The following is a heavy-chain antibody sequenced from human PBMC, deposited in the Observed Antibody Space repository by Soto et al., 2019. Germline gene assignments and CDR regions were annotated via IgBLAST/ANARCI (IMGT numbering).Heavy chain of an antibody. V-gene: IGHV3-73*01. CDR1: GFTFSGSA. Sequence: EVQLVESGGGLVQPGGSLKLSCAASGFTFSGSAMHWVRQASGKGLEWLGRIRSKANSYATAYAASVKGRFTISRDDSKNTAYLQMNSLKTEATAVYYCTAPLDYWGQGTLVTVSS. CDR2: IRSKANSYAT. CDR3: TAPLDY. J-gene: IGHJ4*02.